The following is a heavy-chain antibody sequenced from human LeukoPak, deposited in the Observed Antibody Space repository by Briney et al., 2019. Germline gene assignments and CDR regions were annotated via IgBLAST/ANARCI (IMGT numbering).Heavy chain of an antibody. CDR1: GYTFTSYG. CDR3: ARVTAMAKGDPYYYYMDV. J-gene: IGHJ6*03. Sequence: ASVKVSCKASGYTFTSYGISWVRQAPGQGLEWMGWISAYNGNTNYAQKLQGRVTMTTDTSTSTAYMELRSLRSDDTAVYYCARVTAMAKGDPYYYYMDVWGKGTTVTVSS. D-gene: IGHD5-18*01. CDR2: ISAYNGNT. V-gene: IGHV1-18*01.